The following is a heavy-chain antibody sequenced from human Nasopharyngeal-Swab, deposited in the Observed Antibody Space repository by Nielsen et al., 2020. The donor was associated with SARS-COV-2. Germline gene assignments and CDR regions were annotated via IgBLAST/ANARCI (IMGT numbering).Heavy chain of an antibody. CDR1: GFTLSTYA. J-gene: IGHJ6*03. CDR2: ISHDGSKK. V-gene: IGHV3-30*04. Sequence: GGSLRLSCAASGFTLSTYAMHWVRQAPGKGLEWVAVISHDGSKKYYADSVKGRFTISRDNSRNTLYLQMNSLRAEDTAVFYCARRGWDLVVTPAATHSSNYCYYLDVWGKGTTVTVSS. CDR3: ARRGWDLVVTPAATHSSNYCYYLDV. D-gene: IGHD2-2*01.